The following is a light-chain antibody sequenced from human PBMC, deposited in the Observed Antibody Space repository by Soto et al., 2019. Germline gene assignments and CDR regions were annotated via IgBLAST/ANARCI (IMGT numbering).Light chain of an antibody. J-gene: IGKJ4*01. CDR2: VAS. CDR3: QRYNVWPLT. CDR1: QSVSSN. V-gene: IGKV3-15*01. Sequence: EIVMTQSPATLSVSPGERATLSCRASQSVSSNLVWYQQKPGQTPKLLIYVASTRATGIPARFSGSGSGTEFTHTISSLQSEDFAVYYCQRYNVWPLTFGGGTKVEFK.